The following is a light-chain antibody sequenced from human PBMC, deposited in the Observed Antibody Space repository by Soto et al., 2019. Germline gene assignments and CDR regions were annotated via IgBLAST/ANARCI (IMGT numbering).Light chain of an antibody. V-gene: IGLV2-23*02. CDR2: EVN. Sequence: QSALTQPASVSGSPGQSITISCTGTSSNVGSYKLVSWYQQHPGKAPKLMIFEVNQRPTGVSNRFSGSKSGNTASLTISGLKVEDEADYYCCSSGGSPTFVLGPGTKVTVL. CDR1: SSNVGSYKL. CDR3: CSSGGSPTFV. J-gene: IGLJ1*01.